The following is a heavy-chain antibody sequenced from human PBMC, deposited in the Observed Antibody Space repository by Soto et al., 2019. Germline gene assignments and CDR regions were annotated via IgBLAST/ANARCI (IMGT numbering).Heavy chain of an antibody. CDR1: GFTFSSYA. J-gene: IGHJ4*02. CDR2: ISYDGSNK. Sequence: GGSLRLSCAASGFTFSSYAMHWVRQAPGKGLEWVAVISYDGSNKYYADSVKGRFTISRDNSKNTLYLQMNSLRAEDTAVYYCARDYHSSSYYFDYWGQGTLVTVSS. D-gene: IGHD6-6*01. V-gene: IGHV3-30-3*01. CDR3: ARDYHSSSYYFDY.